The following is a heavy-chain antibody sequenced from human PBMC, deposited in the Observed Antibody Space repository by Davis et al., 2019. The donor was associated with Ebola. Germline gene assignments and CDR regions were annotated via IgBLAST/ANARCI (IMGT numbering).Heavy chain of an antibody. CDR2: IWYDGSNK. Sequence: GESLKISCAASGFTFSRYGMHWVRQAPGKGLEWVAVIWYDGSNKYYADSVKGRFTISRDNSKNTLYLQMNSLRAEDTALYYCARVDENGDTDYWGQGTLVTVSS. CDR1: GFTFSRYG. V-gene: IGHV3-33*01. D-gene: IGHD4-17*01. J-gene: IGHJ4*02. CDR3: ARVDENGDTDY.